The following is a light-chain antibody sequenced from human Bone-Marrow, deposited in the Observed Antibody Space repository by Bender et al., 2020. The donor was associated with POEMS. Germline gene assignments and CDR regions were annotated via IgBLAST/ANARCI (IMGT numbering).Light chain of an antibody. CDR3: SSFAGAGDFSVV. J-gene: IGLJ2*01. CDR1: SSDVGSYDL. V-gene: IGLV2-23*02. Sequence: QSALTQPASVSGSPGQSITISCTGTSSDVGSYDLVSWYQQHPGKAPKLMIYEVTKWPSGVPDRFSGSKSDNTASLTISGLQAGDEADYFCSSFAGAGDFSVVFGGGTKLTVL. CDR2: EVT.